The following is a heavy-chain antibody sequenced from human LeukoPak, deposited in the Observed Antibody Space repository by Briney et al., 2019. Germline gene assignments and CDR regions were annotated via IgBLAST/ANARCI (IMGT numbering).Heavy chain of an antibody. CDR1: GGTFSSYA. J-gene: IGHJ5*02. V-gene: IGHV1-69*05. D-gene: IGHD3-3*01. CDR2: IIPIFGTA. CDR3: PRTRYYDFPKTVWFDP. Sequence: SVKVSCKASGGTFSSYAISWVRQAPGQGLEWMGRIIPIFGTANYAQKFQGRVTITTDESTSTAYMELSSLRSEDTAVYYCPRTRYYDFPKTVWFDPWGQGTLVTVSS.